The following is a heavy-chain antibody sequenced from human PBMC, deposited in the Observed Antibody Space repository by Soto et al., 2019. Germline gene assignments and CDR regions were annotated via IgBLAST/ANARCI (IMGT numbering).Heavy chain of an antibody. CDR2: IIPIFGTA. V-gene: IGHV1-69*12. CDR1: GGTFSSYA. Sequence: QVQLVQSRAEVKKPGSSVNVSCKASGGTFSSYAISWVRLAPGQGLEWMGGIIPIFGTANYAQKFQGRVTITADESTNTAYMELSSLRSEDTAVYYCARHVPAAGYYYGMDVWGQGTTVTVSS. J-gene: IGHJ6*02. CDR3: ARHVPAAGYYYGMDV. D-gene: IGHD2-2*01.